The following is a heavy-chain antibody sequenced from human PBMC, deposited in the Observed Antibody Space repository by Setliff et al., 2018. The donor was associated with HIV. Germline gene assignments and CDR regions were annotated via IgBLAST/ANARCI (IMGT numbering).Heavy chain of an antibody. CDR2: INPNGGYT. Sequence: GASVKVSCKASGYIFTDYYIHWVRQAPGQGLEWMGWINPNGGYTNYAQKFQGRVNMTRDTSISTTYMELSRLRSDDTAVYYCARDPGYKSTWYGVFDIWGQGTMVTVSS. J-gene: IGHJ3*02. D-gene: IGHD6-13*01. V-gene: IGHV1-2*02. CDR3: ARDPGYKSTWYGVFDI. CDR1: GYIFTDYY.